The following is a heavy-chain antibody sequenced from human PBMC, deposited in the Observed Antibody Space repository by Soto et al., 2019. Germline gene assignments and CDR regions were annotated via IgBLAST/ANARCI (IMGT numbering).Heavy chain of an antibody. CDR2: IYSSGST. CDR1: GGSISSYY. V-gene: IGHV4-59*01. Sequence: PSETLSLTCTVSGGSISSYYWSWIRQPPGKRLEWIGYIYSSGSTNYNPSLKSRVTISADTSKNQFSLRLSSVTAADTAVYYCARVGSAFDYWGQGTLVTVSS. J-gene: IGHJ4*02. CDR3: ARVGSAFDY. D-gene: IGHD5-12*01.